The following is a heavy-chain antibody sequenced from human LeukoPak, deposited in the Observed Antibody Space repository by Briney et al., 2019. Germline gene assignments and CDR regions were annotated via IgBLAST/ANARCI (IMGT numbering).Heavy chain of an antibody. D-gene: IGHD3-3*01. J-gene: IGHJ6*02. CDR2: IYSGGST. Sequence: GGSLRLSCAASGFTFSRNYMSWVRQAPGKGLEWVSVIYSGGSTYYAVSLMGRLSISRHNSKNKLYLQMNNLRAEDTAVYYCLREGERVTTSYYVFWGGYEGGYYYYGMDVGGQGTTVTVSS. CDR3: LREGERVTTSYYVFWGGYEGGYYYYGMDV. V-gene: IGHV3-53*04. CDR1: GFTFSRNY.